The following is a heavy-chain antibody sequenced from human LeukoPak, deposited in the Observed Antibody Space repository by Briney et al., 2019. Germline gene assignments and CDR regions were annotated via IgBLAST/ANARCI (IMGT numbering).Heavy chain of an antibody. D-gene: IGHD3-3*01. V-gene: IGHV3-48*01. CDR3: ARGAIFGVVITRSAFDI. J-gene: IGHJ3*02. CDR1: GFTFNTYS. CDR2: ISSTSSTI. Sequence: GGSLRLSCVASGFTFNTYSMNWVRQAPGKGLEWVSYISSTSSTIYYADSVKGRFTISRDNAKNSLYLQMNSLRAEDTAVYYCARGAIFGVVITRSAFDIWGQGTMVTVSS.